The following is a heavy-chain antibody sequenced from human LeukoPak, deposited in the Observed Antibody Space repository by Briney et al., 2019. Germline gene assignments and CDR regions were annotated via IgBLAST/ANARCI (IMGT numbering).Heavy chain of an antibody. V-gene: IGHV3-9*03. Sequence: GGSVRLSCAPSGFAFYDYAMHWVRQAPGKGLEWVSGISWNSGSIGYADSVKGRFTIYRDNAKNSLYLQMNSLRAEDMALYYCAKDSGGTIAGPIVWGQGTLVTVSS. J-gene: IGHJ4*02. CDR1: GFAFYDYA. CDR2: ISWNSGSI. D-gene: IGHD1-26*01. CDR3: AKDSGGTIAGPIV.